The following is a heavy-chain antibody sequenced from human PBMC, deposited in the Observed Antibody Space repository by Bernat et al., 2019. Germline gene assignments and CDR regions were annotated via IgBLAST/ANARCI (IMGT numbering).Heavy chain of an antibody. CDR3: ARAAVVVPAGGFDY. D-gene: IGHD2-2*01. V-gene: IGHV3-30-3*01. CDR2: ISYDGSNK. Sequence: QVQLVESGGGVVQPGRSLRLSCAASGFTFSSYAMHWVRQAPGKGLEWVAVISYDGSNKYDEDSVKGRFTISRDNSKNTLYLQMNSLRAEDTAVYYCARAAVVVPAGGFDYWGQGTLVTVSS. J-gene: IGHJ4*02. CDR1: GFTFSSYA.